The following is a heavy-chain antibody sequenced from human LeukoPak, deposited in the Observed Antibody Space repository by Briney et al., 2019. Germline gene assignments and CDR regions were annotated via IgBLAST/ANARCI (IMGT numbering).Heavy chain of an antibody. CDR2: VYYSGST. CDR3: AKIYYYENVI. V-gene: IGHV4-39*01. Sequence: SETLSPTCTVSGGSFSRSSYYWGWIRQPPGKGLEWIGSVYYSGSTYYNPSLKSRVTLSVDTSKNQFSLKLTSVTAADTAVYYCAKIYYYENVIWGQGSMVTVSS. D-gene: IGHD3-22*01. J-gene: IGHJ3*01. CDR1: GGSFSRSSYY.